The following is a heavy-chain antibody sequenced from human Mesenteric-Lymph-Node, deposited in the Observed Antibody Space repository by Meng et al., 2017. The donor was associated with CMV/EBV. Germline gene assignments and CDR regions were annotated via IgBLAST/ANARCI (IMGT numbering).Heavy chain of an antibody. J-gene: IGHJ5*02. CDR1: DTVSRKRAG. Sequence: DTVSRKRAGWNWVRQSPSRGLEWLGRTYYRSQWYNDYAVSVKSRITINPDTSKNQFSLQLNSVTPEDTAVYYCARDRGTGSYSWFDPWGQGTLVTVSS. CDR3: ARDRGTGSYSWFDP. CDR2: TYYRSQWYN. V-gene: IGHV6-1*01. D-gene: IGHD1-26*01.